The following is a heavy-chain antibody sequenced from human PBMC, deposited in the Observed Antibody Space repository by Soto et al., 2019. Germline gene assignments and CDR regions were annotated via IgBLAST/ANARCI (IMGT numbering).Heavy chain of an antibody. D-gene: IGHD3-10*01. CDR3: ASRITMVRGAYEENWFDP. CDR2: IIPIFGTA. V-gene: IGHV1-69*13. Sequence: AASVKVSCKASGGTFSSYAISWVRQAPGQGLEWMGGIIPIFGTANYAQKFQGRVTITADESTSTAYMELSSLRSEDTAVYYCASRITMVRGAYEENWFDPWGQGTLVTVSS. CDR1: GGTFSSYA. J-gene: IGHJ5*02.